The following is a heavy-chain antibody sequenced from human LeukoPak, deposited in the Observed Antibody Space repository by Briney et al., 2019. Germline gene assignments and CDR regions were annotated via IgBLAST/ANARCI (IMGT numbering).Heavy chain of an antibody. Sequence: PGGSLRLSCAASGFTFSGSAMHWVRQASGKGLEWVGRIRSKANSYATAYAASVKGRFTISRDDSKNTAYLQMNSLKTEDTAVYYCTGRSSSSYYYYGMDVWGQGTTVTVSS. D-gene: IGHD6-13*01. V-gene: IGHV3-73*01. CDR3: TGRSSSSYYYYGMDV. CDR1: GFTFSGSA. J-gene: IGHJ6*02. CDR2: IRSKANSYAT.